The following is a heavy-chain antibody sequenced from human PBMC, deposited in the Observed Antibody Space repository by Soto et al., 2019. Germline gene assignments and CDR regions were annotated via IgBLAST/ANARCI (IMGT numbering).Heavy chain of an antibody. CDR1: GFTFSTYT. CDR3: ARDAPDDDLLIGYYAGDY. V-gene: IGHV3-48*01. J-gene: IGHJ4*02. CDR2: ISSSSNTI. D-gene: IGHD3-9*01. Sequence: GGSLRLSCVASGFTFSTYTMNWVRQAPGKGLEWISYISSSSNTIHYADSVKGRFTTSRDNAKKSLFLEMNSLRAEDTAVYFCARDAPDDDLLIGYYAGDYWGQGALVTVSS.